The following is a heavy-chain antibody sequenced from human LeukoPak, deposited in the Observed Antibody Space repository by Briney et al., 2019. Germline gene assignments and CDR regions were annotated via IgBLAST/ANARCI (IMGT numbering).Heavy chain of an antibody. J-gene: IGHJ4*02. CDR1: GYTFTSYD. V-gene: IGHV1-8*01. CDR3: ARGEYYYGSGSQRTPLDY. CDR2: MNPNSGNT. Sequence: ASVKVSCKASGYTFTSYDINWVRQATGQGLEWMGWMNPNSGNTGYAQKFQGRVTMTRNTSISTAYMELSSLRSEDTAVYYCARGEYYYGSGSQRTPLDYWGQGTLVTVSS. D-gene: IGHD3-10*01.